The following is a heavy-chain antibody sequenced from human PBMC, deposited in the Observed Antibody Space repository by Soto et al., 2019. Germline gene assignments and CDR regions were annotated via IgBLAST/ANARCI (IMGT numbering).Heavy chain of an antibody. V-gene: IGHV1-3*01. CDR1: GYTFTSYG. D-gene: IGHD3-10*01. Sequence: DSVKVSCKAYGYTFTSYGIPWVRQAPGQRLEWMGWINADNGNTKYSQKFQGRVTITRDTAISTAYMEVSSLRSDDTAVYYCARGRASGSYYLLDYWGQGTLVTVSS. J-gene: IGHJ4*02. CDR3: ARGRASGSYYLLDY. CDR2: INADNGNT.